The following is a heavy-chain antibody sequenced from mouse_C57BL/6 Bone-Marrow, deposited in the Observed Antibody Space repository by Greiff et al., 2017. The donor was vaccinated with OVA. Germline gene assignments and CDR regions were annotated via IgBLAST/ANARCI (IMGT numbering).Heavy chain of an antibody. CDR3: ARSGSSYYYAMDY. Sequence: QVQLKESGAELVRPGASVKLSCKASGYPFTDYYINWVKQRPGQGLEWIARIYPGSGNTYYNEKFKGKATLTAEKSSSTAYMQLSSLTSEDSAVYFCARSGSSYYYAMDYWGQGTSVTVSS. CDR1: GYPFTDYY. J-gene: IGHJ4*01. CDR2: IYPGSGNT. D-gene: IGHD1-1*01. V-gene: IGHV1-76*01.